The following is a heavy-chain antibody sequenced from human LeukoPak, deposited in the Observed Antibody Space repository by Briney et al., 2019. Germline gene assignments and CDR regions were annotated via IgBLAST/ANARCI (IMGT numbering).Heavy chain of an antibody. CDR3: AREQGIAAAGGFDP. V-gene: IGHV4-59*01. D-gene: IGHD6-13*01. CDR1: GGSISSYY. CDR2: IYYSGST. J-gene: IGHJ5*02. Sequence: SKTLSLTCTVSGGSISSYYWSWIRQPPGKGLEWIGYIYYSGSTNYNPSLRSRVTISVDTSKNQFSLKLSSVTAADTAVYYCAREQGIAAAGGFDPWGQGTLVTVSS.